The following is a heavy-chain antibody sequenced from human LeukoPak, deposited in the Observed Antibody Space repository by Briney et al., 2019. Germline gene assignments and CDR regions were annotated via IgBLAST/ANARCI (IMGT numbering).Heavy chain of an antibody. Sequence: KPSETLSLTCTVSGGSISSYYWSWIRQPPGKGLEWIGYIYYSGSTNYNPSLKSRVTISVDTSKNQFSLKLSSVTAADTAVYYCAREKTEDIVATIGWFDPRGQGTLVTVSS. CDR2: IYYSGST. CDR1: GGSISSYY. CDR3: AREKTEDIVATIGWFDP. J-gene: IGHJ5*02. V-gene: IGHV4-59*01. D-gene: IGHD5-12*01.